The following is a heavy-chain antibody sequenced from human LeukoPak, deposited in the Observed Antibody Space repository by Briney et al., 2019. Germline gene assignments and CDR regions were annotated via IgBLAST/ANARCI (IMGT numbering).Heavy chain of an antibody. V-gene: IGHV3-43*01. CDR1: GFTFDDYT. D-gene: IGHD3-3*01. J-gene: IGHJ4*02. CDR2: ISWDGGSP. Sequence: GGSLRLSCDASGFTFDDYTMHWVRQAPGKGLEWVSLISWDGGSPYYADSVKGRFTISRDNSKNTLYLQMNSLRAEDTAVYYCANQLRFLEWFSGDFDYWGQGTLVTVSS. CDR3: ANQLRFLEWFSGDFDY.